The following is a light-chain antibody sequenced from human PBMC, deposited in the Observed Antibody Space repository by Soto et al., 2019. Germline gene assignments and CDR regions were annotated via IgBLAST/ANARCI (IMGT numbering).Light chain of an antibody. CDR2: GAS. V-gene: IGKV3-20*01. CDR1: QSVSSSY. CDR3: QQYGSSGLT. Sequence: EIVLTQSPGTLSLSPGERATLSCRASQSVSSSYLAWYQQKPGQAHRLLIYGASSRDTGIPDRFSGSGSGTDFTSTISRLEPEDCAVYYCQQYGSSGLTFGGGTKVEIK. J-gene: IGKJ4*01.